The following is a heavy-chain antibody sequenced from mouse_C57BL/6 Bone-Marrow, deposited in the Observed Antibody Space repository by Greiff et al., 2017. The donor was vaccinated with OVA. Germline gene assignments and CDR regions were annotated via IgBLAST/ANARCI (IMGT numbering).Heavy chain of an antibody. J-gene: IGHJ4*01. Sequence: EVQLQESGPELVKPGASVKIPCKASGYTFTDYNMDWVKQSHGKSLEWIGDINPNNGGTIYNQKFKGKATLTVDKSSSTAYMELRSLTSEDTAVYYCARSDYGSSYDYYAMDYWGQGTSVTVSS. V-gene: IGHV1-18*01. CDR3: ARSDYGSSYDYYAMDY. CDR2: INPNNGGT. CDR1: GYTFTDYN. D-gene: IGHD1-1*01.